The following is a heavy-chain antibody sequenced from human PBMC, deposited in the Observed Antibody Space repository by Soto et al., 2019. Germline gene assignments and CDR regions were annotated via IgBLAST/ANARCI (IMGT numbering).Heavy chain of an antibody. CDR2: INHSGST. J-gene: IGHJ4*02. V-gene: IGHV4-34*01. Sequence: SETLSLTCAVYGGSFSGYYWSWIRQPPGKGLEWIGEINHSGSTNYNPSLKSRVTISVDTSKNQFSLKLSSVTAADTAVYYCTLVDVAVARTFFDYWGQGTLVTVSS. CDR3: TLVDVAVARTFFDY. CDR1: GGSFSGYY. D-gene: IGHD6-19*01.